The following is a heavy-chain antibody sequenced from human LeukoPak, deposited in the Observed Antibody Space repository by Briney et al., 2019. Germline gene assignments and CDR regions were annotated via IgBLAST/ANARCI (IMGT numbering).Heavy chain of an antibody. V-gene: IGHV3-30-3*01. J-gene: IGHJ6*02. CDR2: ISYDGSNK. CDR1: GFTFSSYA. CDR3: ARDRLGPYGMDV. Sequence: PGGSLRLSCAASGFTFSSYAMHWVRQAPGKGLEWAAVISYDGSNKYYADSVKGRFTISRDNSKNTLYLQMNSLRAEDTAVYYCARDRLGPYGMDVWGQGTTVTVSS. D-gene: IGHD6-19*01.